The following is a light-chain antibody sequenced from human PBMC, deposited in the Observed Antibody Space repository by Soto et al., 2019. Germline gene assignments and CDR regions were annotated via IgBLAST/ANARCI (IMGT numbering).Light chain of an antibody. V-gene: IGKV3-20*01. J-gene: IGKJ2*01. CDR2: GAS. Sequence: EIVLTQSPATLSLSPGERATLSCRASQSVSSYLAWYQQKPGQAPRLLIYGASRRATGIPDTFSGSGSGTDFTLTISRLEPEDFAVYYCQLYGDSPMYTFGLGTKLEIK. CDR3: QLYGDSPMYT. CDR1: QSVSSY.